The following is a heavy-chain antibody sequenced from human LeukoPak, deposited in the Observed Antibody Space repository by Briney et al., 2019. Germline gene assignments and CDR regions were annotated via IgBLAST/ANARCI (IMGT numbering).Heavy chain of an antibody. V-gene: IGHV3-9*01. Sequence: GRSLRLSCAASGFNFDDYAMHWVRQAPGKGLEWVSGIAWNSGTIGYADSVKGRFTISRDNAKNSLYLQMNSLRADDTALYYCAKDNLGYYYGMDVWGQGTTVTVSS. J-gene: IGHJ6*02. CDR1: GFNFDDYA. CDR3: AKDNLGYYYGMDV. CDR2: IAWNSGTI.